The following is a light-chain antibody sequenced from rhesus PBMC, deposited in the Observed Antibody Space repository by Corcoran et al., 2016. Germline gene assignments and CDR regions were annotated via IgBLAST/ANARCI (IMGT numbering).Light chain of an antibody. CDR2: KAS. J-gene: IGKJ4*01. V-gene: IGKV1-74*01. CDR1: ENGNNK. Sequence: DIQMTQSPSSLSASVGDRVTTTCRTSENGNNKLNWYQQKTGKAPTLLIYKASTLQSGVPSRLCGSVSGTDYTFTISSLQSEDVATYYFPHYYGTPLTFCGGTKVEIK. CDR3: PHYYGTPLT.